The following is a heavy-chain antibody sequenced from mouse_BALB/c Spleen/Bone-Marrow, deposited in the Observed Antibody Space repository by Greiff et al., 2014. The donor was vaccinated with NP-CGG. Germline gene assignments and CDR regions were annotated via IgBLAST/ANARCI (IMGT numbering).Heavy chain of an antibody. CDR3: ARETTRGAMDY. V-gene: IGHV5-15*02. Sequence: EVQLVESGGALVQPGGSRKLSCAASGFTFSDYGMAWVRQAPGKGPEWVAFISNLAYSIYYTDTVTGRFTISRENAKNTLYLETSSLRSEDTAMYYCARETTRGAMDYWGQGTSVTVSS. J-gene: IGHJ4*01. CDR1: GFTFSDYG. CDR2: ISNLAYSI. D-gene: IGHD2-1*01.